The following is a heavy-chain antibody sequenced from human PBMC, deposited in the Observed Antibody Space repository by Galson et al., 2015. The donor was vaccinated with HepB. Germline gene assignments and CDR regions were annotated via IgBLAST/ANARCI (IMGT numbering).Heavy chain of an antibody. J-gene: IGHJ4*02. D-gene: IGHD5-12*01. CDR1: GFTFTNAW. Sequence: SLRLSCAASGFTFTNAWLSWVRQAPGKGLEWVGRIKTKTDGGTTDYAAPVKGRFTISRDDSKNTLYLQMNSLKTEDTAVYYSTTVYIVPTNCWGQGTLVTVSS. CDR2: IKTKTDGGTT. V-gene: IGHV3-15*01. CDR3: TTVYIVPTNC.